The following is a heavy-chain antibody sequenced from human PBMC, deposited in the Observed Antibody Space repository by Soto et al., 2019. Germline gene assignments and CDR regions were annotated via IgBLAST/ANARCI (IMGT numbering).Heavy chain of an antibody. Sequence: SETLSLTCTVSGGSISSSSYYWGWIRQPPGKGLEWIGSIYYSGSTYYNPSLKSRVTISVDTSKNQFSLKLSSVTAADTALYYCASSYCSSSSYYAFPYYYYYMDVWGKGTTVTVSS. D-gene: IGHD2-2*01. V-gene: IGHV4-39*01. CDR3: ASSYCSSSSYYAFPYYYYYMDV. J-gene: IGHJ6*03. CDR1: GGSISSSSYY. CDR2: IYYSGST.